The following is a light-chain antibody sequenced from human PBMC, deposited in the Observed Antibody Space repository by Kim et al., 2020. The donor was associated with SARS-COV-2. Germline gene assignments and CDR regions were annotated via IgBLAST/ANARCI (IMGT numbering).Light chain of an antibody. CDR3: QQYNSIPET. J-gene: IGKJ1*01. V-gene: IGKV1-5*01. Sequence: DIQMTQSPSTLSASVGDRVTITCRASQSISSWLAWYQQKPGKAPKLLIYDASSLESGVPSRFSGSGSGTEFTLTISSLQPDDFATYYCQQYNSIPETFGQGTKVDIK. CDR1: QSISSW. CDR2: DAS.